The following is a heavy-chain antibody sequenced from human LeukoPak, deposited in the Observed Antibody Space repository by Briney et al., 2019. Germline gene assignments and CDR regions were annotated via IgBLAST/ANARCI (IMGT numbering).Heavy chain of an antibody. J-gene: IGHJ4*02. CDR2: IYYSGST. D-gene: IGHD2-21*01. CDR3: ARLGGDGYNYGGYFDY. CDR1: GGSISSYY. V-gene: IGHV4-59*08. Sequence: SETLSLTCTVSGGSISSYYWSWIRQPPGKGLEWIGYIYYSGSTNYNPSLKSRVTISVDTSKNQFSLKLSSVTAADTAVYYCARLGGDGYNYGGYFDYWGQGTLVTASS.